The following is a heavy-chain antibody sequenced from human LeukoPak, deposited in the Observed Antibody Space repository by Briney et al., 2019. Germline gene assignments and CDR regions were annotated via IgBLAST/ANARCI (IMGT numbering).Heavy chain of an antibody. J-gene: IGHJ4*02. V-gene: IGHV3-21*04. CDR2: ISGSGGTI. Sequence: GGSLRLSCAASGLTFSSFAMNWVRQAPGKGLEWVSTISGSGGTIYYADSVKGRFTISRDNAKNSLYLQMNSLRAEDTAVYYCARLRYSDYWGQGTLVTVSS. D-gene: IGHD2-21*01. CDR3: ARLRYSDY. CDR1: GLTFSSFA.